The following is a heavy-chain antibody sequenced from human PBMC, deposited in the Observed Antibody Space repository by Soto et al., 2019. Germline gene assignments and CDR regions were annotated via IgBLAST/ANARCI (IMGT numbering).Heavy chain of an antibody. J-gene: IGHJ3*02. D-gene: IGHD3-10*01. Sequence: ASLKVSCKASGYTFTIYAMHWVRQAPGQRLEWMGWINAGNGNTKYSQKFQGRVTITRDTSASTAYMELSSLRSEDTAVYYCARVGITMVRDAFDIWGQGTMVTVS. V-gene: IGHV1-3*01. CDR1: GYTFTIYA. CDR3: ARVGITMVRDAFDI. CDR2: INAGNGNT.